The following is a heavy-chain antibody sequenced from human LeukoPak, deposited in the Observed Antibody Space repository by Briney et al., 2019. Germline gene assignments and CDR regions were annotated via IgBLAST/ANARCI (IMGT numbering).Heavy chain of an antibody. CDR1: GFTFSSYA. J-gene: IGHJ5*02. V-gene: IGHV3-23*01. D-gene: IGHD3-3*01. Sequence: HPGGSLRLSCAASGFTFSSYAMSWVRQAPGKGLEWVSAISGSGGSTYYADSVKGRFTISRDNSKNTLYLQMNSLRAEDTAVYYCAKLGLYYDFWSGYGGGMKNNWFDPWGQGTLVTVSS. CDR2: ISGSGGST. CDR3: AKLGLYYDFWSGYGGGMKNNWFDP.